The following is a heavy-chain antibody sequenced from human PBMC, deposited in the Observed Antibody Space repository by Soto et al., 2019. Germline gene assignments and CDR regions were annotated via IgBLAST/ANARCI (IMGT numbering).Heavy chain of an antibody. V-gene: IGHV4-30-4*01. CDR1: GGSISSGDYY. CDR3: ARAVALGRITMVRGVKTPLGYFDY. Sequence: SETLSLTCTVSGGSISSGDYYWSWIRQPPGKGLEWIGYIYYSGSTYYNPSLKSRVTISVDTSKNQFSLKLSSVTAADTAVYYCARAVALGRITMVRGVKTPLGYFDYWGQGTLVTVSS. D-gene: IGHD3-10*01. CDR2: IYYSGST. J-gene: IGHJ4*02.